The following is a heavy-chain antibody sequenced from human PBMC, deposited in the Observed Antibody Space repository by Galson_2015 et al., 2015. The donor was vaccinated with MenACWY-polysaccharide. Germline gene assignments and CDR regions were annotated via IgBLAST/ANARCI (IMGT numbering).Heavy chain of an antibody. V-gene: IGHV3-30*02. Sequence: SLRLSCAVSGFTFRSYGMHWVRQAPGKGLEWVAFIRSDESDKYYADSVKGRFTISRDTSKNTLSLQMNSLRPEDTAAYYCAKDGNSGYWSKYGMDVWGQGTPVTVSS. D-gene: IGHD3-22*01. CDR1: GFTFRSYG. CDR2: IRSDESDK. J-gene: IGHJ6*02. CDR3: AKDGNSGYWSKYGMDV.